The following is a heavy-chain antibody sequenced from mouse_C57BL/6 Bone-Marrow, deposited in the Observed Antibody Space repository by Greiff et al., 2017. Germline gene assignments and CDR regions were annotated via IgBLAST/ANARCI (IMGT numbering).Heavy chain of an antibody. CDR1: GYTFTDYN. J-gene: IGHJ1*03. V-gene: IGHV1-18*01. CDR2: INPNNGGT. Sequence: VQLQQSGPELVKPGASVKIPCKASGYTFTDYNMDWVKQSHGKSLEWIGDINPNNGGTIYNQKFKGKATLTVDKSSSTAYMALRSLTSEDTAVYYCARSGDLLPLVFDVWGTGTTVTVSS. D-gene: IGHD1-1*01. CDR3: ARSGDLLPLVFDV.